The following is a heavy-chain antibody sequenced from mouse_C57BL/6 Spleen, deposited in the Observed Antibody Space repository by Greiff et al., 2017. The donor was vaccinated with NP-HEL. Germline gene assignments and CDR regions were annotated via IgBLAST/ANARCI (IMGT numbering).Heavy chain of an antibody. D-gene: IGHD2-4*01. J-gene: IGHJ2*01. Sequence: QVQLQQPGAELVRPGSSVKLSCKASGYTFTSYWMHWVKQRPIQGLEWIGNIDPSDSETHYNQKFKDKATLTVDKSSSTAYMQLSSLTSEDSAVYYCARSDDYDADFDYWGQGTTLTVSS. CDR1: GYTFTSYW. CDR2: IDPSDSET. V-gene: IGHV1-52*01. CDR3: ARSDDYDADFDY.